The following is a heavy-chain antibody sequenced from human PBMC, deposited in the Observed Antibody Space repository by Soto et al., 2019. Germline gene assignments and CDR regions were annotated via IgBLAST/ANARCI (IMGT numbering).Heavy chain of an antibody. J-gene: IGHJ6*02. CDR3: ARTAGDYYHMDY. CDR2: INAGNGNT. V-gene: IGHV1-3*01. Sequence: QVQLVQSGAEVKKPGASVKVSCKASGYTFTSYAIHWVRQAPGQRLEWMGWINAGNGNTKYSQKFQGRVTITKDTSASTDYMVMSSIRSEDTAVYYWARTAGDYYHMDYWGQGTTVTVSS. D-gene: IGHD6-19*01. CDR1: GYTFTSYA.